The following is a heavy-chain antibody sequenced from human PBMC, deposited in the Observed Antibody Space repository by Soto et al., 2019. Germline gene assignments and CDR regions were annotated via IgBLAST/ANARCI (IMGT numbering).Heavy chain of an antibody. Sequence: QVQLQESGPGLVKPSETLSLTCTVSGGSISSYYWSWIRQPPGKGLEWIGYMYYSGSSNFNPSLKSRVTISVDTSKKQFSLKVSSVTAADTAVYYCARAWNSYYAMDVWGQGTTVTVSS. V-gene: IGHV4-59*01. CDR3: ARAWNSYYAMDV. CDR1: GGSISSYY. J-gene: IGHJ6*02. D-gene: IGHD1-1*01. CDR2: MYYSGSS.